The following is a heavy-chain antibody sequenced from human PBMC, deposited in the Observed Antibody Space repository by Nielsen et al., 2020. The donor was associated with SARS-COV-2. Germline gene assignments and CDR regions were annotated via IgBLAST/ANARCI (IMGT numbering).Heavy chain of an antibody. D-gene: IGHD3-22*01. V-gene: IGHV1-2*02. Sequence: ASVKVSCKASGYTFTGYYMHWVRQAPGRGLEWMGWINPNSGGTNYAQKFQGRVTMTRDTSISTAYMELSRLRSDDTAVYYCASHYYDSSGFLWAPDYWGQGTLVTVSS. J-gene: IGHJ4*02. CDR2: INPNSGGT. CDR1: GYTFTGYY. CDR3: ASHYYDSSGFLWAPDY.